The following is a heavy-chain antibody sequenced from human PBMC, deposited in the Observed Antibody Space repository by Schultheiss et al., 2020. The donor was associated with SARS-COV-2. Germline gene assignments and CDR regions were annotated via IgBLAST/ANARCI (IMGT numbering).Heavy chain of an antibody. Sequence: GESLKISCAASGFTFSSYSMNWVRQAPGKGLEWVSSISSSSSYIYYADSVKGRFTISRDNAKNSLYLQMNSLRAEDTAVYYCARSWLGRWLQSRARREYYFDYWGQGTLVTVSS. CDR1: GFTFSSYS. CDR3: ARSWLGRWLQSRARREYYFDY. J-gene: IGHJ4*02. CDR2: ISSSSSYI. V-gene: IGHV3-21*01. D-gene: IGHD5-24*01.